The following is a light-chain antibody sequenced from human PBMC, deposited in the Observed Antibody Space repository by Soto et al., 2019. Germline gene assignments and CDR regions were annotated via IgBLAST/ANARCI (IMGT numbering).Light chain of an antibody. Sequence: EIVLTHSPATRDESPGQIASPCCXASRSVGNNLAWYQKKPGQAPGLLIYAASTRATGIPARFSGSGSGTDFTLTISSLEPEDFAVYYCQQHADWPLTFGGGTKVDIK. CDR2: AAS. CDR3: QQHADWPLT. J-gene: IGKJ4*01. V-gene: IGKV3-11*01. CDR1: RSVGNN.